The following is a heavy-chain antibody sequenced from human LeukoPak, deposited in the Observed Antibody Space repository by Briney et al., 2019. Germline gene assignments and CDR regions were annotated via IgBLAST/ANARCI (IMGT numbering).Heavy chain of an antibody. CDR3: ATTQDCSSASCYRPFDC. Sequence: GGSLSLSCAASGFIFSSYAMHWVRQAPGKGLEWVAVISSDGSNKDYVDSVKGRFTISRDNSQNTLYLQMNSLRVKDTAIYYCATTQDCSSASCYRPFDCWGQGTLVTVSS. CDR2: ISSDGSNK. CDR1: GFIFSSYA. V-gene: IGHV3-30*04. J-gene: IGHJ4*02. D-gene: IGHD2-2*01.